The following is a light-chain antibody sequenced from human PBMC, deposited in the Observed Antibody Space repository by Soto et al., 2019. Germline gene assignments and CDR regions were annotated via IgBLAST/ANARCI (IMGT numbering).Light chain of an antibody. CDR1: QSVLYSSNNKNY. CDR2: WAS. V-gene: IGKV4-1*01. CDR3: QQYYSTPPT. Sequence: DIVMTQSSDSLAVSLGERATINCRSSQSVLYSSNNKNYLAWYQQKPGQPPKLLIYWASTRESGVPDRFSGSGSGTDFTLTISSLQAEDVAVYYCQQYYSTPPTFGHGTKVDIK. J-gene: IGKJ2*01.